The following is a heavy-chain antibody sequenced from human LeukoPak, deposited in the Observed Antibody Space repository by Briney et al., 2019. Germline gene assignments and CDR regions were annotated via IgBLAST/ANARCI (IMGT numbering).Heavy chain of an antibody. CDR3: ARDRASIFGVPSYFDY. V-gene: IGHV3-48*03. CDR1: GFTSSSYE. CDR2: ISSSGSTI. D-gene: IGHD3-3*01. J-gene: IGHJ4*02. Sequence: GGSLRLSCAASGFTSSSYEMNCVRQAPGKGLEWVSYISSSGSTIYYTDSVKGRFTISRDNAKNSLYLQMNSLRAEDTAVYYCARDRASIFGVPSYFDYWGQGTLVTVSS.